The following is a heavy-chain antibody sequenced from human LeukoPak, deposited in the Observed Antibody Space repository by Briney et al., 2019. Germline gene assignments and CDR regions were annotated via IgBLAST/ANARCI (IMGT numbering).Heavy chain of an antibody. CDR3: ARGPDWNYSGWFDP. V-gene: IGHV4-4*07. Sequence: SETLSLTCTVSGGSISSYYWSWIRQPAGKGLEWIGRIYTSGSTNYNPSLKSRVTMSVDTSKNQFSLKLSSVTAADTAVYYCARGPDWNYSGWFDPWGQGTLVTVSS. CDR1: GGSISSYY. D-gene: IGHD1-7*01. J-gene: IGHJ5*02. CDR2: IYTSGST.